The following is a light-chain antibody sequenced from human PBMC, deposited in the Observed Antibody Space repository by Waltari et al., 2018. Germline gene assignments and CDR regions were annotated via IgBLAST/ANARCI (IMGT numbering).Light chain of an antibody. Sequence: DIQMTQSPPSLSASVGDTITITCRPGQDAGTYVNWYQQRPAKAPKLLMYGASSLQRGVPSRFSGGGSGTHFTLTVSSLQPEDFATYYCQQSFSSPWTFGPGTKV. CDR1: QDAGTY. CDR3: QQSFSSPWT. CDR2: GAS. J-gene: IGKJ1*01. V-gene: IGKV1-39*01.